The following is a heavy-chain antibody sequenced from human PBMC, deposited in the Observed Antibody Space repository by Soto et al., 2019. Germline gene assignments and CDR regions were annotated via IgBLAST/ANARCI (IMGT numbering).Heavy chain of an antibody. D-gene: IGHD6-19*01. CDR2: IRGSGGST. Sequence: EVQLLESGGGLVQPGGSLRLSCSASGFTFSSYAMSWVRPAPGQGLEWVSAIRGSGGSTYSADAEKGRCTISRDKSKNTLETQMNSQRAEDTAADDGAKEGIAVAGTVHWGQGTLVTVSS. CDR3: AKEGIAVAGTVH. CDR1: GFTFSSYA. V-gene: IGHV3-23*01. J-gene: IGHJ4*02.